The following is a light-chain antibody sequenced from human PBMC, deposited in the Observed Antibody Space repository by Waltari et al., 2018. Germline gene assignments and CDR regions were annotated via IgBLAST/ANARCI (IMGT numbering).Light chain of an antibody. Sequence: DIQMTQSPSSLSASVGDRVTITCRASQAISNNLAWYQQKPGKVPKLLIYGASILQSGVPSRFSGSGSGTDFTLTISCLQSEDFATYYCQQYYSYPRTFGQGTKVEIK. J-gene: IGKJ1*01. CDR1: QAISNN. CDR3: QQYYSYPRT. CDR2: GAS. V-gene: IGKV1-27*01.